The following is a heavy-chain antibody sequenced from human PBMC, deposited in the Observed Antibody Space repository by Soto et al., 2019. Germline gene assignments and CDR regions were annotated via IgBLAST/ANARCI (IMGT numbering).Heavy chain of an antibody. CDR3: ASGGSSNWFDP. CDR1: GCSLSRGGYY. CDR2: IYYSGST. D-gene: IGHD1-26*01. Sequence: SETLSLTCTFSGCSLSRGGYYWSCVRQHPGKGLEWIGYIYYSGSTYYNPSLKSRVTISVDTSKNQFSLKVTSVTAADTAVYYCASGGSSNWFDPWGQGTLVTVSS. V-gene: IGHV4-31*03. J-gene: IGHJ5*02.